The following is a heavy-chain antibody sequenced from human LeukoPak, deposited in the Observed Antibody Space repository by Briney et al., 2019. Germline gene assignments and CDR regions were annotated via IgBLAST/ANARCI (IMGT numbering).Heavy chain of an antibody. V-gene: IGHV4-38-2*02. D-gene: IGHD2-21*01. J-gene: IGHJ4*02. CDR2: ISHSGST. Sequence: PSETLSLTCTVSGYSISTTYYGGWIRQPPGKGLEWIATISHSGSTYYTPSLRSRLTISLDTSKNQSSLKLTSVTAADTAVYYCARVNAPVATFDYWGQGALVTVSS. CDR3: ARVNAPVATFDY. CDR1: GYSISTTYY.